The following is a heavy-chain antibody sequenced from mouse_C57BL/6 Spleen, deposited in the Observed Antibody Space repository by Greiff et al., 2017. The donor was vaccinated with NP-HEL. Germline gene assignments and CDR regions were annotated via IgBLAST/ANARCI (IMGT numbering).Heavy chain of an antibody. J-gene: IGHJ1*03. CDR1: GYTFTSYG. V-gene: IGHV1-81*01. Sequence: VQLQQSGAELARPGASVKLSCKASGYTFTSYGISWVKQRTGQGLEWIGEIYPRSGNTYYNEKFKGKATLTADKSSRTAYMELRSLTSEDSAVYFCAREVTYYSNHWYFDVWGTGTTVTVSS. CDR3: AREVTYYSNHWYFDV. CDR2: IYPRSGNT. D-gene: IGHD2-5*01.